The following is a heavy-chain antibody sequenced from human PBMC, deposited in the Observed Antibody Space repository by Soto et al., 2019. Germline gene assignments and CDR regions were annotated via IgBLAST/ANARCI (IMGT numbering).Heavy chain of an antibody. V-gene: IGHV4-34*01. CDR1: GGSFSDHS. CDR3: STRGYDTTGYCRFDR. D-gene: IGHD3-22*01. CDR2: ISHSGRV. Sequence: PSETLSLTCAAYGGSFSDHSWTWIRQSPGKGLEWIGDISHSGRVNSSPSLKSRVTISLDTSKNQFSLTLSAVTAADTAMYYCSTRGYDTTGYCRFDRWGQGPLVTVAS. J-gene: IGHJ5*02.